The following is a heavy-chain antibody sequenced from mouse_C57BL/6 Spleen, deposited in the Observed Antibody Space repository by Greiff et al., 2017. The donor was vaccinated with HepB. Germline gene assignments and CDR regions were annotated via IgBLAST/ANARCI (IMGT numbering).Heavy chain of an antibody. J-gene: IGHJ4*01. CDR1: GYSITSGYY. CDR2: ISYDGSN. Sequence: EVKLMESGPGLVKPSQSLSLTCSVTGYSITSGYYWNWIRQFPGNKLEWMGYISYDGSNNYNPSLKNRISITRDTSKNQFFLKLNSVTTEDTATYYCARGGFLGYAMDYWGQGTSVTVSS. V-gene: IGHV3-6*01. CDR3: ARGGFLGYAMDY.